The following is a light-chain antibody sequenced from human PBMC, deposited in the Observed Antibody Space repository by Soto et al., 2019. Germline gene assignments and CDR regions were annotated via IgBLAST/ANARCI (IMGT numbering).Light chain of an antibody. J-gene: IGLJ2*01. CDR1: SSNIGAGYD. V-gene: IGLV1-40*01. Sequence: QSVLTQPPSVSGAPGQRVTISCTGSSSNIGAGYDVLWYQQLPGTAPKLLIYGNTNRPSGVPDRFSGSKSGTSASLVITGLQTEDEADYYCQSYDTSLTTLVFGGGTKLTVL. CDR2: GNT. CDR3: QSYDTSLTTLV.